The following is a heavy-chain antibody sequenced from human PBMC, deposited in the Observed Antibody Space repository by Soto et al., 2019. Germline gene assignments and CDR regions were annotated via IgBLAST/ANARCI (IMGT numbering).Heavy chain of an antibody. Sequence: ASVKVSCKASGYTFTGYYMHWVRQAPGQGLEWMGWINPNSGGTNYAQKFQGRVTMTRDTSISTAYMELSRLRSDDTAVYYCASRPNVYDSSGYYYYYYGMDVWGQGTTVTVSS. CDR3: ASRPNVYDSSGYYYYYYGMDV. V-gene: IGHV1-2*02. J-gene: IGHJ6*02. CDR1: GYTFTGYY. D-gene: IGHD3-22*01. CDR2: INPNSGGT.